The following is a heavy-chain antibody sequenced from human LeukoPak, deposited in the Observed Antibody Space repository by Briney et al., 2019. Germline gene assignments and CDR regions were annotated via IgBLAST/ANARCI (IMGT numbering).Heavy chain of an antibody. D-gene: IGHD6-19*01. Sequence: SETLSLTCAVYGGSFSGYYWSWIRQPPGKGLEWIGEINHSGSTNCNPSLKSRVTMSVDTTTNQFSLKLSSVTAADTAVYYCARVKQWLVGRDSSYYGMDVWGQGTTVTVSS. J-gene: IGHJ6*02. CDR3: ARVKQWLVGRDSSYYGMDV. CDR2: INHSGST. V-gene: IGHV4-34*01. CDR1: GGSFSGYY.